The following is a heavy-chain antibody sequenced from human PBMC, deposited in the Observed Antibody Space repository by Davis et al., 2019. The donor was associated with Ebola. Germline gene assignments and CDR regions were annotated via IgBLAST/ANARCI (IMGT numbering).Heavy chain of an antibody. J-gene: IGHJ4*02. CDR2: ISGSGGTT. CDR3: ATDNWGPAL. D-gene: IGHD7-27*01. CDR1: GFTFSSYA. V-gene: IGHV3-23*01. Sequence: GESLKISCAASGFTFSSYAMTWVRQAPGKGLEWVSCISGSGGTTEYADSAKGRFTISRDNAKNTVYLQMNSLRVEDTAVYYCATDNWGPALWGQGTLLTVSS.